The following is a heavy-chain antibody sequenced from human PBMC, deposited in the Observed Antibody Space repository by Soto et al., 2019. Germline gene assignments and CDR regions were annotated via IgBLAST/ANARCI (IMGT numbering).Heavy chain of an antibody. D-gene: IGHD4-17*01. CDR3: ARGDATKIVVTTYYAMDV. Sequence: SVKVSCKASGGSLSNYGISWVRQAPGQGLEWMGGIIPVFGTANYAQKFQGRVTITADESKNIVYMDVTSLRSEDTAVYYCARGDATKIVVTTYYAMDVWGQGTTVTVSS. CDR1: GGSLSNYG. J-gene: IGHJ6*02. CDR2: IIPVFGTA. V-gene: IGHV1-69*13.